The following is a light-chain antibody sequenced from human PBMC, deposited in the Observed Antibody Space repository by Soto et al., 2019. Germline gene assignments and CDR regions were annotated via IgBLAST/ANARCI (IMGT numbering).Light chain of an antibody. CDR2: DND. J-gene: IGLJ1*01. CDR3: ATWDDRRNGFV. V-gene: IGLV1-44*01. Sequence: SLLTPPPSSTGNPGQRVNISASRNSSNIGSNPVSWYQQRPGTAPKLPIYDNDERPSGVPVRFSGSKSATSASLAISGLQSEDEGDYYCATWDDRRNGFVFGPGTKVTAL. CDR1: SSNIGSNP.